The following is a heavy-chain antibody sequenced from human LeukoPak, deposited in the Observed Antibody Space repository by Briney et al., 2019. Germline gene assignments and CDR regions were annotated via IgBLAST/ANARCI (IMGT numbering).Heavy chain of an antibody. D-gene: IGHD5-12*01. CDR3: ARDEYSGYVHFDY. CDR2: ISSSSSYI. CDR1: GFTFSSYS. Sequence: GGSLRLSCAASGFTFSSYSMNWDRQAPGKGLEWVSSISSSSSYIYYADSVKGRFTISRDNAKNSLYLQMNSLRAEDTAVYYCARDEYSGYVHFDYWGQGTLVTVSS. J-gene: IGHJ4*02. V-gene: IGHV3-21*01.